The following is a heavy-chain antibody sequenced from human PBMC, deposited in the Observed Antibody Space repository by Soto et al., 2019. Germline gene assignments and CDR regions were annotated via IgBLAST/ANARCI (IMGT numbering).Heavy chain of an antibody. CDR3: ARRGSGSYYDY. CDR1: GFTFSSYT. CDR2: ISGSGDST. D-gene: IGHD1-26*01. Sequence: EVQLLESGGGLVQPGGSLRLSCAASGFTFSSYTMRWVRQAPVKGLEWVSAISGSGDSTYYADSVKGRSTISRDNSKNTLYLQMNSLTAEETAVYYCARRGSGSYYDYWGQGTLVTVSS. V-gene: IGHV3-23*01. J-gene: IGHJ4*02.